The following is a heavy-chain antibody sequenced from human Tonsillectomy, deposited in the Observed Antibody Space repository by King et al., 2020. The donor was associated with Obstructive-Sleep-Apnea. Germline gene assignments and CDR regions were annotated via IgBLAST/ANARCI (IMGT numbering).Heavy chain of an antibody. CDR1: GFTFSSYG. Sequence: VQLVESGGGVVQPGRSLRLSCAASGFTFSSYGMHWVRQAPGKGLEWVAVISYDGSNKYYADSVKGRFTISRDNSKNTLYLQMNSLRAEDTAVYYCAKDLRPRLAYCGGDCYSDPTGFDYWGQGTLVTVSS. V-gene: IGHV3-30*18. CDR3: AKDLRPRLAYCGGDCYSDPTGFDY. D-gene: IGHD2-21*02. CDR2: ISYDGSNK. J-gene: IGHJ4*02.